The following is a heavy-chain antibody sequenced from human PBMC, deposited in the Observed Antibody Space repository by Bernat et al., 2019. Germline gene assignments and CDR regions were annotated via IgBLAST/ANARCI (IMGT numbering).Heavy chain of an antibody. CDR1: GLSVSSSY. V-gene: IGHV3-53*02. D-gene: IGHD2-21*01. Sequence: EVQLVETGGGLIQPGGSLRLSCAASGLSVSSSYMSWVRQAPGKGLEWVSVIYRGGNTYYADSVKGRFTISRDNSKNTLYLQMDSLRAEDTAVYYCVRDSYCGGDCLDRWGQGTLVTVSS. J-gene: IGHJ5*02. CDR2: IYRGGNT. CDR3: VRDSYCGGDCLDR.